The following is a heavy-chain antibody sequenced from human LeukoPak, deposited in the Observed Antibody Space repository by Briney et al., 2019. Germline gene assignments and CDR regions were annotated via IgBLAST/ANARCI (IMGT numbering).Heavy chain of an antibody. CDR2: IYYSGST. CDR1: GGSISSGGYY. D-gene: IGHD6-6*01. CDR3: ARDEAARPDGAFDI. Sequence: PSQTLSLTCTVSGGSISSGGYYWSWIRQHPGKGLEWIGYIYYSGSTYYNPSLKSRVTISVDKSKNQFSLKLSSVTAADTAVYYCARDEAARPDGAFDIWGQGTMVTVSS. V-gene: IGHV4-31*03. J-gene: IGHJ3*02.